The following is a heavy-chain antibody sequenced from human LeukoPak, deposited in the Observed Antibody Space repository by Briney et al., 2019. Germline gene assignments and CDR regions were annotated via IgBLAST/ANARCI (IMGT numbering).Heavy chain of an antibody. CDR2: IFDGKTI. Sequence: SDTLSLTCAVYGGSLNYYYWSWIRQSPGKGLEWIGDIFDGKTINYNPSLKSRVTISAVTSSQQFSLNLKSVTAADTAVYFCASGAWATRLNSWAQGALVIVSS. D-gene: IGHD5-24*01. CDR1: GGSLNYYY. CDR3: ASGAWATRLNS. J-gene: IGHJ4*02. V-gene: IGHV4-34*12.